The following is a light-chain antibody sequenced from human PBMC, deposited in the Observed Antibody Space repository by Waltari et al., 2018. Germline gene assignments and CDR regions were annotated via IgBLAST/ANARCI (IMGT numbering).Light chain of an antibody. CDR2: DVF. CDR1: SRDVGFYNY. J-gene: IGLJ3*02. V-gene: IGLV2-14*03. CDR3: NSYAGSSSWV. Sequence: QSALTQPASVSGSPGQSITISCPGTSRDVGFYNYFPWYQQHPGQAPKLMVYDVFDRPSGVSNRFSGSKSGNTASLTISGLQAEDEADYYCNSYAGSSSWVFGGGTKLTVL.